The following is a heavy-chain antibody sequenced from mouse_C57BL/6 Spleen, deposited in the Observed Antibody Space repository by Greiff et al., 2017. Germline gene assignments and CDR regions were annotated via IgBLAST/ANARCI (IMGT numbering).Heavy chain of an antibody. D-gene: IGHD2-4*01. J-gene: IGHJ4*01. Sequence: DVKLVESGGGLVKPGGSLKLSCAASGFTFSSYAMSWVRQTPEKRLEWVATISDGGSYTYYPDNVKGRFTISRDNAKNNLYLQMSHLKSEDTAMYYCAREGLRRGAMDYGGQGTSVTVSS. CDR2: ISDGGSYT. CDR1: GFTFSSYA. CDR3: AREGLRRGAMDY. V-gene: IGHV5-4*01.